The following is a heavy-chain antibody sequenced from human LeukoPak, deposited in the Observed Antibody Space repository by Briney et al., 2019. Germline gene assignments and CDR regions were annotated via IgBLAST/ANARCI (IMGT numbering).Heavy chain of an antibody. J-gene: IGHJ4*02. V-gene: IGHV3-30-3*01. CDR3: ARSTASRREFDY. CDR1: GFTFSSYA. Sequence: GRSLRLSCAASGFTFSSYAMHWVRQAPGKGLEWVAVISYDGSNKYYADSVKGRFTISRDNSKNTLYLQMNSLRAEDTAVHYCARSTASRREFDYWGQGTLVTVSS. D-gene: IGHD2-2*01. CDR2: ISYDGSNK.